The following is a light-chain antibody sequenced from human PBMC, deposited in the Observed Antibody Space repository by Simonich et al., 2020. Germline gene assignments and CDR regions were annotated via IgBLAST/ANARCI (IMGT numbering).Light chain of an antibody. J-gene: IGKJ2*01. CDR2: WAS. CDR3: QQYYSTLYT. Sequence: DIVMTQSPDSLAVSLGERATINCKSSQSVLYSSNNKHYLAWYQQKPGQPPKLLIYWASTRESGVPDRFSGSGSGTDFTLTISSLQAEDVAVYYCQQYYSTLYTFGQGTKLEIE. V-gene: IGKV4-1*01. CDR1: QSVLYSSNNKHY.